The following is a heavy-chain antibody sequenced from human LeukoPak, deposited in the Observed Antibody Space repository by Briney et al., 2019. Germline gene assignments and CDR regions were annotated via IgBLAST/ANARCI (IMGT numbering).Heavy chain of an antibody. D-gene: IGHD3-10*01. CDR1: GFTFSSYA. Sequence: GGSLRLSCAASGFTFSSYAMHWVRQAPGKGVEWVAIISYDGSLKYYADCVKGRLTISRDNSKNTLYLELSRLRAADTAVYFCARLSLTMVSDAFDIWGGGTLVSVS. V-gene: IGHV3-30*04. J-gene: IGHJ3*02. CDR3: ARLSLTMVSDAFDI. CDR2: ISYDGSLK.